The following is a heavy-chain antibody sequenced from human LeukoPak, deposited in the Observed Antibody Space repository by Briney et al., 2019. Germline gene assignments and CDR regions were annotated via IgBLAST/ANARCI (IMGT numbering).Heavy chain of an antibody. CDR1: GYSISSGYY. D-gene: IGHD2/OR15-2a*01. CDR3: AREGRENIAMGVD. Sequence: PSETLSLTCTVSGYSISSGYYWGWFRQTPGRGLEWIASISHSGSPYYNPSLKSRVTISEDLSRNVFSLTLNSVTAADAAVYYCAREGRENIAMGVDWGQGALVTVSS. CDR2: ISHSGSP. V-gene: IGHV4-38-2*02. J-gene: IGHJ4*02.